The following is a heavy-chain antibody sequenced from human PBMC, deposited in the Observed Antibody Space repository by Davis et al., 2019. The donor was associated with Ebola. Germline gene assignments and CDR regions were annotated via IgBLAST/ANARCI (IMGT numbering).Heavy chain of an antibody. J-gene: IGHJ5*02. Sequence: GESLKISCAASGFTFSYYSMSWVRQAPGKGLEWVSSIRSTISYIYYADSVKGRFTISRDNAKNSLYLQMNSLRAEDTAVYYCARGVLWPWGQGTLVTVSS. CDR1: GFTFSYYS. CDR2: IRSTISYI. V-gene: IGHV3-21*01. D-gene: IGHD2-21*01. CDR3: ARGVLWP.